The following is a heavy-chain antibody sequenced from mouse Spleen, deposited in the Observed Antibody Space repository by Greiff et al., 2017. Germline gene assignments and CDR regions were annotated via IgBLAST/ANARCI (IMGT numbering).Heavy chain of an antibody. CDR2: ISNGGGST. J-gene: IGHJ3*01. V-gene: IGHV5-12*02. CDR3: ASGGYGNPFAY. D-gene: IGHD2-1*01. Sequence: EVKLVESGGGLVQPGGSLKLSCATSGFTFSDYYMYWVRQTPEKRLEWVAYISNGGGSTYYPDTVKGRFTISRDNAKNTLYLQMSRLKSEDTAMYYCASGGYGNPFAYWGQGTLVTVSA. CDR1: GFTFSDYY.